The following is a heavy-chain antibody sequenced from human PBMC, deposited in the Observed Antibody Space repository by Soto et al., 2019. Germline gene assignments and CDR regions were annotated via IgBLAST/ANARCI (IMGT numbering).Heavy chain of an antibody. V-gene: IGHV4-59*12. CDR2: IYHSGTT. CDR1: GGSISDFY. Sequence: SETLSLTCPVSGGSISDFYWSWIRQPPGKGLEWIGYIYHSGTTNYNPSLKSRVTISVDISKNQFSLSLRSLTAADTAVYYCARSREFDYWSQGTLVTVSS. CDR3: ARSREFDY. J-gene: IGHJ4*02.